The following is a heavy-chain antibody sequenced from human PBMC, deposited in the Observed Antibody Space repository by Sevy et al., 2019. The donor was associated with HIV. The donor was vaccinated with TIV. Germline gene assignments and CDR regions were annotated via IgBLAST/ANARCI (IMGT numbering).Heavy chain of an antibody. CDR2: ISSSSPYI. CDR1: GFNIKTYN. D-gene: IGHD2-2*01. CDR3: TRDLVIPSTTDYFYYAMDV. Sequence: GGSLRLSCAASGFNIKTYNMNWVRQAPGKGLEWVSSISSSSPYIYYADSVKGRLTISRDNAKNSLYLQMSSLRAEDTAVYYCTRDLVIPSTTDYFYYAMDVWGQGTTFTVSS. J-gene: IGHJ6*02. V-gene: IGHV3-21*01.